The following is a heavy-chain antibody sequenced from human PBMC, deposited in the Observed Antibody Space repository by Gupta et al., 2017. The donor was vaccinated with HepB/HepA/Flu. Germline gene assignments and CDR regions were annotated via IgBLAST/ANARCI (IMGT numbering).Heavy chain of an antibody. CDR2: ISAYNGNT. CDR3: AREPSYSSSSLVFSYYGMDV. CDR1: GYTFTSYG. V-gene: IGHV1-18*01. D-gene: IGHD6-6*01. Sequence: QVQLVQSGAEATKPGASVKVSCKASGYTFTSYGISWVRQAPGQGLEWMGWISAYNGNTYYAQKLQSRVTMTTDTSTSTAYMELRSLRSDDTAVYYCAREPSYSSSSLVFSYYGMDVWGQGTTVTVSS. J-gene: IGHJ6*02.